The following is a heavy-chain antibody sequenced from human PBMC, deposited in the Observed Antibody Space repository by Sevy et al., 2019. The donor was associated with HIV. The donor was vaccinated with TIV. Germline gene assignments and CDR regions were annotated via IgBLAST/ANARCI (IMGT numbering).Heavy chain of an antibody. CDR2: ISGSARAT. V-gene: IGHV3-23*01. D-gene: IGHD3-10*01. CDR1: GFTFSSHA. Sequence: GGSLRLSCAASGFTFSSHAMAWVRQAPGKRLEWVSVISGSARATYYADSVKGRFTISRDNFQNTMYLQMNFLKADDTAVYYCARGQGSGSPYYLAMDVWGQGTTVTVSS. CDR3: ARGQGSGSPYYLAMDV. J-gene: IGHJ6*02.